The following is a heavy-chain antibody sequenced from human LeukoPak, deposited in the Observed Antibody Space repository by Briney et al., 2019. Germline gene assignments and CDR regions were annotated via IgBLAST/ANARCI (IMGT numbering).Heavy chain of an antibody. CDR1: GFTFSSYG. Sequence: PGGSLRLSCAASGFTFSSYGMHWVRQAPGKGLEWVAIIWYDGSNKYYAESVKGRFTISRDNSKNTLYLQMNSLRAEDTAMYYCARDIQVRVGASPFDYWGQGTLVTVSS. D-gene: IGHD1-26*01. CDR2: IWYDGSNK. CDR3: ARDIQVRVGASPFDY. V-gene: IGHV3-33*08. J-gene: IGHJ4*02.